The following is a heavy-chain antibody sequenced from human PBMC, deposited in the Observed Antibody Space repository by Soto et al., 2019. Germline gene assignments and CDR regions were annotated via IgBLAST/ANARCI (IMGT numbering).Heavy chain of an antibody. CDR1: GDSVSSNSAA. J-gene: IGHJ6*03. CDR3: ARALIVLMVYAKGDYYMDV. Sequence: PSQTLSLTCAISGDSVSSNSAAWNWIRQSPSRGLEWLGRTYYRSKWYNDYAVSVKSRITINPDTSKNQFSLQLNSVTPEDTAVYYCARALIVLMVYAKGDYYMDVWGKGTTVTVSS. CDR2: TYYRSKWYN. V-gene: IGHV6-1*01. D-gene: IGHD2-8*01.